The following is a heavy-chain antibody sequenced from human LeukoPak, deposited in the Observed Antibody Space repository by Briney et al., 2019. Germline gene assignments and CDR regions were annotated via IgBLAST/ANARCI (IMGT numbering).Heavy chain of an antibody. CDR1: GFTFRDYS. V-gene: IGHV3-11*01. CDR2: IINTGNSI. J-gene: IGHJ6*03. Sequence: GGSLRLSCAASGFTFRDYSMNWIRQTPGKGLEWVAYIINTGNSIYYADSVKGRFTISRDNANNSLYLQMNSLRAEDTAIYYCARDRGSYYMAVWGKGTAVIVPS. CDR3: ARDRGSYYMAV.